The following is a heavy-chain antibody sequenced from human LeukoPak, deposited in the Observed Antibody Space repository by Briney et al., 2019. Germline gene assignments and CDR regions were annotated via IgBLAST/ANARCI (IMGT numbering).Heavy chain of an antibody. V-gene: IGHV3-64D*06. CDR3: VKSPHASSSYFDY. D-gene: IGHD6-13*01. Sequence: GSLRLSCSASGFTFSSFAMHWVRQAPGKGLEYVSAINSNGDITDYADSVKGRFTISRDNSKNTLFLQMSSLRAEDTAVYYCVKSPHASSSYFDYWGQGTLVTVSS. CDR1: GFTFSSFA. CDR2: INSNGDIT. J-gene: IGHJ4*02.